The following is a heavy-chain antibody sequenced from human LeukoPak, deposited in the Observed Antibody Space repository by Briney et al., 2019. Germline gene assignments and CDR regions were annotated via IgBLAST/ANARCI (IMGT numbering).Heavy chain of an antibody. CDR1: GFTFSSYA. V-gene: IGHV3-23*01. Sequence: GGSLRLSCAASGFTFSSYAMSWVRQAPGKGLEWVSAISGSGGSTYYADSVKGRFTISRDNSKNTLYLQMNSLRAEDTAVYYCAKDAVELRFLEWTFDYWGQGTLVTVSS. D-gene: IGHD3-3*01. CDR3: AKDAVELRFLEWTFDY. J-gene: IGHJ4*02. CDR2: ISGSGGST.